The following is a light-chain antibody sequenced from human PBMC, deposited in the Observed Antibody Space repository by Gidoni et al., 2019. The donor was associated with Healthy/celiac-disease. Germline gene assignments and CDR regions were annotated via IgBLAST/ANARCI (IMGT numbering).Light chain of an antibody. CDR1: SSNIGAGYD. J-gene: IGLJ2*01. Sequence: QSVLTQPPSVSGAPGQRVTISCTGSSSNIGAGYDVHWYQQLPGTAPKPLIYGNSNRPSGVPDRFSDSKSGTSASLAITGLQAEDEADYYCQSYDSSLSGSVFGGGTKLTVL. V-gene: IGLV1-40*01. CDR2: GNS. CDR3: QSYDSSLSGSV.